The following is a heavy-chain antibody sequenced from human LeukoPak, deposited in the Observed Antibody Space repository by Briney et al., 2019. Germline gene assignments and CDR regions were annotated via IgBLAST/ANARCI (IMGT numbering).Heavy chain of an antibody. Sequence: ASVKVSRKSSVYTFTSNYIHWVRQAPAQGLEWVGMIYPRDGSTSNAHKFQGRVTVTRDTSTSTVHMELSGLRSEDTAVYYCARDQEGFDYWGQGTLVTVSS. J-gene: IGHJ4*02. V-gene: IGHV1-46*01. CDR1: VYTFTSNY. CDR2: IYPRDGST. CDR3: ARDQEGFDY.